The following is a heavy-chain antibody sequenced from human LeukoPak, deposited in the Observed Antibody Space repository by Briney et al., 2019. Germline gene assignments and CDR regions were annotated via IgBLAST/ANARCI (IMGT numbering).Heavy chain of an antibody. J-gene: IGHJ4*02. CDR1: GGTFSSYA. D-gene: IGHD3-22*01. CDR2: IIPIFGTA. Sequence: SVKVSCKASGGTFSSYAISWVRQAPGQGLEWMGGIIPIFGTANYAQKFQGRVTITADESTSTADMELSSLRSEDTAVYYCARVIVKVDSSGYYSRYYFDYWGQGTLVTVSS. CDR3: ARVIVKVDSSGYYSRYYFDY. V-gene: IGHV1-69*13.